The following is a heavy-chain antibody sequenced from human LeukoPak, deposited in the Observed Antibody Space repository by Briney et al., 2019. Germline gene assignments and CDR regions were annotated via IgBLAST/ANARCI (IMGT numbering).Heavy chain of an antibody. J-gene: IGHJ6*03. D-gene: IGHD3-3*01. CDR2: IYYSGST. CDR1: GGSISSYY. CDR3: ARDRHYYDFSRTTYYYYMDV. Sequence: SEILSLTCTVSGGSISSYYLSWIRQPPGKGLEWIGYIYYSGSTNYNPSLKSRVTISIDTSKNQFSLKLSSVTAADTAVYYCARDRHYYDFSRTTYYYYMDVWGTGTTVTVSS. V-gene: IGHV4-59*01.